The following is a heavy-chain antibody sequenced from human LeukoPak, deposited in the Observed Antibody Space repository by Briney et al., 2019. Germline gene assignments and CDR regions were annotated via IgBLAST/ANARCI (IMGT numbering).Heavy chain of an antibody. CDR2: INPSDGST. CDR1: GYSFTSYY. D-gene: IGHD1-26*01. V-gene: IGHV1-46*01. Sequence: ASVKVSCKASGYSFTSYYMHWVRQAPGQGLEWMGIINPSDGSTSYPQRFQGRVTMTRDTSTSTVYMELSSLRSEDTAVYYCARDLGATPFDYWGQGTLVTVSS. CDR3: ARDLGATPFDY. J-gene: IGHJ4*02.